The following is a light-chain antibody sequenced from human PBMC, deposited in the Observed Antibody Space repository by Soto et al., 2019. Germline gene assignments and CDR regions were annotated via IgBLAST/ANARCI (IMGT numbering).Light chain of an antibody. V-gene: IGKV3D-20*02. J-gene: IGKJ1*01. CDR1: QSVTNSY. Sequence: IVLTQSRDTLSLSPGERGTLSCRANQSVTNSYLAWYQQKFGQTPRLLIYGASTRATGIPARFSGSGSGTDFTLTISSLEPEDFAVYYCQQRSNWPPWTFGQGTKVDIK. CDR3: QQRSNWPPWT. CDR2: GAS.